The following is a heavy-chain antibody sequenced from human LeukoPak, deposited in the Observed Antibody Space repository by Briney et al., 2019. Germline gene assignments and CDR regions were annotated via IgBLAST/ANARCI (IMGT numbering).Heavy chain of an antibody. Sequence: ASVKVSGKASGYTFTSYGISWVRQAPGQGLEWMGWISAYNGNTNYAQKLQGRVTMTTDTSTSTAYMEPRSLRSDDSAVYYCARDPVRWAAAARAFDYWGQGTLVTVSS. CDR3: ARDPVRWAAAARAFDY. D-gene: IGHD6-13*01. CDR2: ISAYNGNT. CDR1: GYTFTSYG. V-gene: IGHV1-18*01. J-gene: IGHJ4*02.